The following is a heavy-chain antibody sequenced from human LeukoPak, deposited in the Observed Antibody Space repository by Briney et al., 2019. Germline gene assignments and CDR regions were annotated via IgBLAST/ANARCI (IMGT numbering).Heavy chain of an antibody. CDR2: INHSGST. D-gene: IGHD3-10*01. CDR3: ARETLYGSGKLDP. CDR1: GGSFSGYY. V-gene: IGHV4-34*01. J-gene: IGHJ5*02. Sequence: PSETLSLTCAVYGGSFSGYYWSWIRQPPGKGLEWIGEINHSGSTNYNPSLKSRVTISVDTSKNQFSLKLSSVTAADTAVYYCARETLYGSGKLDPWGQGTLVTVSS.